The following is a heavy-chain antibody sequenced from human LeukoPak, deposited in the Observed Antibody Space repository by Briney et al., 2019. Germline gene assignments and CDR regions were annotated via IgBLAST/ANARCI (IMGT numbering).Heavy chain of an antibody. Sequence: SETLSLTCTVSGSPISSTSNYWGWIRQPPGRGLEWIGSTYYSGAAYYNPSLQSRVTMSVDTSKNQFSLNLNSVTAADTAVYYCARLSNSPYERTGYYFDYWGQGTLVTVSS. CDR3: ARLSNSPYERTGYYFDY. CDR1: GSPISSTSNY. CDR2: TYYSGAA. V-gene: IGHV4-39*01. D-gene: IGHD3/OR15-3a*01. J-gene: IGHJ4*02.